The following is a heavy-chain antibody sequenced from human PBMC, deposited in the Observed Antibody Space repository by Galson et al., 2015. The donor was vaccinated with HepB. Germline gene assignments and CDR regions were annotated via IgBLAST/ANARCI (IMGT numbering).Heavy chain of an antibody. CDR2: INHSGST. J-gene: IGHJ6*02. D-gene: IGHD6-6*01. Sequence: VYGGSFSGYYWSWIRQPPGKGLEWIGEINHSGSTNYNPSLKSRVTISVDTSKNQFSLKLSSVTAADTAVYYCARAPWWVAARPYYYYGMDVWGQGTTVTVSS. CDR3: ARAPWWVAARPYYYYGMDV. CDR1: GGSFSGYY. V-gene: IGHV4-34*01.